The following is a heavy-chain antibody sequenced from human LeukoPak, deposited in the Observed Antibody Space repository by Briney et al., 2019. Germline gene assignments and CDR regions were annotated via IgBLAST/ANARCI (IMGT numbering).Heavy chain of an antibody. V-gene: IGHV1-8*03. CDR3: ARVGSRWGPNNWFDP. D-gene: IGHD3-10*01. Sequence: ASVKVSCKASGYTFTSYDINWVRQATGQGLEWMGWMNPNSGNTGYAQKFQGRVTITRNTSISTAYMELSSLRSEDTAVYYCARVGSRWGPNNWFDPWGQGTPVTISS. J-gene: IGHJ5*02. CDR1: GYTFTSYD. CDR2: MNPNSGNT.